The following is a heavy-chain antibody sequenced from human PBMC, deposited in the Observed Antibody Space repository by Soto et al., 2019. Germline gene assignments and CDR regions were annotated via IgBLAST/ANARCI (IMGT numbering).Heavy chain of an antibody. J-gene: IGHJ4*02. D-gene: IGHD5-12*01. Sequence: QVQLVESGGGVVQPGRSLRLSCAASGFTFSSYGMHWVRQAPGKGLEWVAVIWYDGSNKYYADSMKGRFTISRDNSKNTLYLQMNSLRAEDTAVYYCARDSSRGYSGYDLDYWGQGTLVTVSS. CDR2: IWYDGSNK. CDR1: GFTFSSYG. CDR3: ARDSSRGYSGYDLDY. V-gene: IGHV3-33*01.